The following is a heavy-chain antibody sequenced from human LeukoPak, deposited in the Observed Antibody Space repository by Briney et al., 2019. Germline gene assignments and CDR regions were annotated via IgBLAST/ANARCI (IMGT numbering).Heavy chain of an antibody. CDR1: DYTLIDYD. J-gene: IGHJ4*02. CDR3: ARGGPYGGNSGVQY. CDR2: ISGYNGNT. Sequence: ASVKVSCKASDYTLIDYDISWVRQAPGQGLEWMGWISGYNGNTNYAQKLQGRVTMTTDTSSTTAYMELRSLRSDDTAMYYCARGGPYGGNSGVQYWGQGTLVTVSS. D-gene: IGHD4-23*01. V-gene: IGHV1-18*01.